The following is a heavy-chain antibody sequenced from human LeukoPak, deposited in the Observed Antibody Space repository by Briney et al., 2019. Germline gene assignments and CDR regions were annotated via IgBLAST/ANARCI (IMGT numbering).Heavy chain of an antibody. CDR1: GFTFSSYP. J-gene: IGHJ4*02. V-gene: IGHV3-30*04. CDR3: AREESIGSYQFLHDY. CDR2: ISYDGSNK. D-gene: IGHD1-26*01. Sequence: QAGGSLRLSCAASGFTFSSYPMHWVRQAPGKGLEWVAVISYDGSNKYYADSVKGRFTISRDNSKNTLYLQMNSLTSDDTAVYYCAREESIGSYQFLHDYWGQGTLVTVSS.